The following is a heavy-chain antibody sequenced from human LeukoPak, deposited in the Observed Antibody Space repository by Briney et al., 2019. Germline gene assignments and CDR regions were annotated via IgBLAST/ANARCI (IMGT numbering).Heavy chain of an antibody. J-gene: IGHJ6*02. D-gene: IGHD6-6*01. CDR3: ANLYSSSSGYYYYNGMDV. Sequence: QTGGSLRLSCAASGFTFSSYAMSWVRQAPGKGLEWVSAISGSGGTTYYADSVKGRLTISRDNSKNTVNLQMNSLRAEDTAVYYCANLYSSSSGYYYYNGMDVWGQGTTVTVSS. V-gene: IGHV3-23*01. CDR2: ISGSGGTT. CDR1: GFTFSSYA.